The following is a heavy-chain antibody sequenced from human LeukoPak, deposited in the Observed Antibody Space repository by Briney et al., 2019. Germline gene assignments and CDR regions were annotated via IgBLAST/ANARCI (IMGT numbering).Heavy chain of an antibody. CDR2: ISAYNGNT. V-gene: IGHV1-18*01. D-gene: IGHD3-22*01. CDR3: ARDAHYYDSSGSSPY. J-gene: IGHJ4*02. CDR1: GYTFTSYG. Sequence: GASVKVSCKASGYTFTSYGISWVRQAPGQGLEWMGWISAYNGNTNYAQRLQGRVTMTTDTSTSTAYMELRSLRSDDTAVYYCARDAHYYDSSGSSPYWGQGTLVTVSS.